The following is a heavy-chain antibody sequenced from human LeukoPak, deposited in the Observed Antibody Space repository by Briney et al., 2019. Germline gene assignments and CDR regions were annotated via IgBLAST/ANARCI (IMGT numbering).Heavy chain of an antibody. D-gene: IGHD6-13*01. CDR3: ARRAAAGRVDY. CDR2: IYPGDSDT. Sequence: GESLKISCKVSGYSFTTYWIGWVRQMPGKGLEWMGIIYPGDSDTKYSPSFQGQVTISADKPISTAYLQWSSLKASDTAMYYRARRAAAGRVDYWGQGTLVTVSS. V-gene: IGHV5-51*01. J-gene: IGHJ4*02. CDR1: GYSFTTYW.